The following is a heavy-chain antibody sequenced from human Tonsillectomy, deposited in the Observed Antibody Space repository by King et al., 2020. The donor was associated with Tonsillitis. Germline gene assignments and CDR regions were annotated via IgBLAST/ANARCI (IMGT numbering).Heavy chain of an antibody. D-gene: IGHD2-21*01. J-gene: IGHJ4*02. CDR1: GFTFSLYG. CDR2: IRYDGRIK. Sequence: VQLVESGGGVVRPGGSLRLSCASSGFTFSLYGMHWVRQAPGKGLEWVAYIRYDGRIKYYVDSVKGRFTISRDNSKSTLYLQMSSLRTDDTAVYYCAKKLPVNRDYFDNWGQGTLVTVSS. CDR3: AKKLPVNRDYFDN. V-gene: IGHV3-30*02.